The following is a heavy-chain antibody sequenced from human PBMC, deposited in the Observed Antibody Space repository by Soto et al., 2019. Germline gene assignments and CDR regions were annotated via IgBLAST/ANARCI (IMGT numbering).Heavy chain of an antibody. CDR1: GYTLDNHA. D-gene: IGHD2-8*01. CDR2: IGALLYNDAT. CDR3: ARGTKGAGGWYFDL. V-gene: IGHV1-18*01. Sequence: QIQVVQSEVEVKRPGASVRISCKASGYTLDNHAVTWVRQAPGQGLEWMGWIGALLYNDATNHARKFQGRLTMARDTSPNTVCMDLGSLRSDDTAVYYCARGTKGAGGWYFDLWGRGTLVVVSS. J-gene: IGHJ2*01.